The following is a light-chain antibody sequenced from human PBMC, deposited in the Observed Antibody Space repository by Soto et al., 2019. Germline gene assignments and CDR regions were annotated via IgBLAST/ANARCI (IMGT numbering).Light chain of an antibody. CDR3: QQYSSYWT. Sequence: EIQMTQSPSSVSASVGDRVTITCRASQPIGRWLAWYQQNPGKAPKLLIHDASSLESGVPSRFSGSGSGTEFTLTISGLQPEDFTTYYCQQYSSYWTFGQGTKVDI. CDR2: DAS. CDR1: QPIGRW. V-gene: IGKV1-5*01. J-gene: IGKJ1*01.